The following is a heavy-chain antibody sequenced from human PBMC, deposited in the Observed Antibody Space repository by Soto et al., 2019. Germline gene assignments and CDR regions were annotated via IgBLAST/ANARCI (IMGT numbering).Heavy chain of an antibody. Sequence: EVQLLESGGGLVQPGGSLRLSCAASGFTFSSYAMSWVRQAPGKGLEWVSAISGSGGSTYYADSVKGRFTISRDNSKNTLYLQMNSLRAEDTAVYYCAKDRSGHDYSNIEVGWFDPWGQGTLVTVSS. V-gene: IGHV3-23*01. D-gene: IGHD4-4*01. J-gene: IGHJ5*02. CDR1: GFTFSSYA. CDR3: AKDRSGHDYSNIEVGWFDP. CDR2: ISGSGGST.